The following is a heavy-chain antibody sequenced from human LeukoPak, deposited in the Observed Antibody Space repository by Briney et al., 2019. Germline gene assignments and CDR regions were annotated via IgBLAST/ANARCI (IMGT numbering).Heavy chain of an antibody. CDR1: GGSFSGYY. CDR3: ARGRDGYNGIPGAFDI. J-gene: IGHJ3*02. D-gene: IGHD5-24*01. Sequence: SETLSLTCAVYGGSFSGYYWSWIRQPPGKGLEWIGEINHSGSTNYNPSLKSRVTISVDTSKNQFSLKLSSVTAADTAVYYCARGRDGYNGIPGAFDIWAKGQWSPSLQ. CDR2: INHSGST. V-gene: IGHV4-34*01.